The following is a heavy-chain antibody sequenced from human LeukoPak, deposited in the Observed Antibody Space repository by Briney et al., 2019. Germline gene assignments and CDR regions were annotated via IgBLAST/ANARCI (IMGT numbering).Heavy chain of an antibody. CDR1: GYSFTSYW. CDR2: IYPGDSDT. D-gene: IGHD3-3*01. V-gene: IGHV5-51*01. J-gene: IGHJ4*02. Sequence: KPGESLKISCKGSGYSFTSYWIGWVRQMPGKGLEWMGIIYPGDSDTRYSPSFQGQVTISADKSISTAYLQWSSLKASDTAMYYCARQSYDFWSGYLGYFDYWGQGTLVNVSS. CDR3: ARQSYDFWSGYLGYFDY.